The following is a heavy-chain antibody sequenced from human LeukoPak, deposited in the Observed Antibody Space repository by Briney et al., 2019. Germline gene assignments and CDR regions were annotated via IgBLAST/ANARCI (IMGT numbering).Heavy chain of an antibody. J-gene: IGHJ4*02. V-gene: IGHV1-2*02. CDR3: ASHGGSGSYLQFRY. CDR1: GYTFTGYY. CDR2: INPNSGGT. Sequence: ASVKVSCKASGYTFTGYYMHWVRQAPGHGLEWMGWINPNSGGTNYAQKFQGRVTMTRDTSISTAYMELSRLRSDDTAVYYCASHGGSGSYLQFRYWGQGTLVTVSS. D-gene: IGHD3-10*01.